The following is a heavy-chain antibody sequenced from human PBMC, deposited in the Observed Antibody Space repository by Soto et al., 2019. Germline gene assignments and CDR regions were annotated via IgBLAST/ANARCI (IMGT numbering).Heavy chain of an antibody. V-gene: IGHV3-64D*06. D-gene: IGHD3-22*01. Sequence: PGGSVRLSCSGSGIFFKSHAMHLVRQPPGKGLEYVSSIHTSGQATFYADAVKGRFTVSRDNSKNTLDLELTSLKHEDTAVYYCVKGRSKNCNITTGGLWMDARGQGTKVTV. CDR3: VKGRSKNCNITTGGLWMDA. J-gene: IGHJ6*02. CDR2: IHTSGQAT. CDR1: GIFFKSHA.